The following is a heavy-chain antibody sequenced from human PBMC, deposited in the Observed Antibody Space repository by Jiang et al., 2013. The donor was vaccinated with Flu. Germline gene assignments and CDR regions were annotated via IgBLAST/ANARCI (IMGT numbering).Heavy chain of an antibody. D-gene: IGHD2-2*01. CDR1: GYSFTSYW. J-gene: IGHJ4*02. Sequence: GAEVKKPGESLKISCKGSGYSFTSYWIGWVRQMPGKGLEWMGIIYPGDSDTRYSPSFQGQVTISADKSIGTAYLQWSSLKASDTAMYYCASSYCSSTGCYGLFDYWGQGTLVTVSS. V-gene: IGHV5-51*01. CDR3: ASSYCSSTGCYGLFDY. CDR2: IYPGDSDT.